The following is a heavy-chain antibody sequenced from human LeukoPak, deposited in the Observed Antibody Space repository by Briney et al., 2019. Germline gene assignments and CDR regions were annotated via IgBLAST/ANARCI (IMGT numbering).Heavy chain of an antibody. CDR1: GYTFTSYY. CDR2: INPSGGST. Sequence: ASVKVSCKASGYTFTSYYMHWVRQAPGQGLEWMGIINPSGGSTSYAQKFQGRVTMTRDTSTSTVYMELSSLRSEDTAVYYCARGWGVDTAMVMGDYWGQGTLVTVSS. J-gene: IGHJ4*02. CDR3: ARGWGVDTAMVMGDY. V-gene: IGHV1-46*01. D-gene: IGHD5-18*01.